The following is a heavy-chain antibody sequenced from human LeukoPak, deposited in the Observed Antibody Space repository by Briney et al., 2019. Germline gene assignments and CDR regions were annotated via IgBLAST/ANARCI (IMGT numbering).Heavy chain of an antibody. D-gene: IGHD3-22*01. CDR2: AYFTGST. CDR3: AKSGHSYYYTPRDFS. CDR1: GGSISRSSSY. Sequence: SETLSLTCTVSGGSISRSSSYWGWIRQPPGKGLEWIGSAYFTGSTNYNPSLKTRVTVSLDTSKNQFSLRLTSVTAADTAVYYCAKSGHSYYYTPRDFSWGQGTLVTVSS. V-gene: IGHV4-39*01. J-gene: IGHJ5*02.